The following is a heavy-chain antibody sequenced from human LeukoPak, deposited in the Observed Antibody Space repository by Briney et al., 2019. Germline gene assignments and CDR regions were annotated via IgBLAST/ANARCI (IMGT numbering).Heavy chain of an antibody. CDR3: ARGPLEWLNNYYYYGMDV. CDR2: IIPIFGTA. CDR1: GGTFSGYA. J-gene: IGHJ6*02. Sequence: ASVKVSCKASGGTFSGYAISWVRQAPGQGLEWMGGIIPIFGTANYAQKFQGRVTITADESTSTAYMELSSLRSEDTAVYYCARGPLEWLNNYYYYGMDVWGQGTTVTVSS. V-gene: IGHV1-69*13. D-gene: IGHD3-3*01.